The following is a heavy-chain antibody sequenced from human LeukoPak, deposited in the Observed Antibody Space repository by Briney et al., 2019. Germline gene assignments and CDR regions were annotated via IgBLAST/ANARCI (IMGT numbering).Heavy chain of an antibody. V-gene: IGHV3-23*01. CDR1: GFTFSSYA. Sequence: GGSLRLSCAASGFTFSSYAMSWVRRAPGKGLEWVSAISGSGGSTYYADSVKGRFTISRDNSKNTLYLQMNSLRAEDTAVYYCAKDSINMVRRLPFDPWGQGTLVTVSS. J-gene: IGHJ5*02. D-gene: IGHD3-10*01. CDR2: ISGSGGST. CDR3: AKDSINMVRRLPFDP.